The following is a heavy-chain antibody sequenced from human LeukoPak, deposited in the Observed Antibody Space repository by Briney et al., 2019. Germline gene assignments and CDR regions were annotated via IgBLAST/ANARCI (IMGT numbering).Heavy chain of an antibody. CDR2: ISGSGGST. J-gene: IGHJ2*01. V-gene: IGHV3-23*01. D-gene: IGHD1-1*01. CDR3: AKDLVERFAYWYFDL. Sequence: GGSLRLSCAASGFTFSSYAMSWVRQAPGKGLEWVSAISGSGGSTYYADFVKGRFTISRDNSKNTLYLQMNSLRAEDTAVYYCAKDLVERFAYWYFDLWGRGTLVTVSS. CDR1: GFTFSSYA.